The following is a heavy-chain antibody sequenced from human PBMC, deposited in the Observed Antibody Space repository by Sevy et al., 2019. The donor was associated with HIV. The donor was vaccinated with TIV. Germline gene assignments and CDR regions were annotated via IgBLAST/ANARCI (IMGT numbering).Heavy chain of an antibody. CDR3: TTDAGMTPWYALQH. CDR1: GFSFTNAW. J-gene: IGHJ1*01. CDR2: IKSNHEGVTA. D-gene: IGHD1-20*01. V-gene: IGHV3-15*01. Sequence: GGSLRLSCAASGFSFTNAWMRWVRQAPGEGLEWVGRIKSNHEGVTADYAAPVRGRFTISRDDSKNTLFLQLSSLKIEDTAVYYCTTDAGMTPWYALQHWGRGTLVTVSS.